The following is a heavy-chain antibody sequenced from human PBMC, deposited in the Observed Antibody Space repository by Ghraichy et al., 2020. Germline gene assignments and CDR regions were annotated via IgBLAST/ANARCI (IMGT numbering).Heavy chain of an antibody. CDR1: GGSISSGAYY. J-gene: IGHJ4*02. D-gene: IGHD2-21*02. Sequence: SETLSLTCTVSGGSISSGAYYWSWIRQPAGKGLEWIGRIYTSGSTNYNPSLKSRVTISADTSKNQFSLKLSSVTAADTAVYYCARGHCGGDCYTFDYWGQGNLVTVSS. V-gene: IGHV4-61*02. CDR2: IYTSGST. CDR3: ARGHCGGDCYTFDY.